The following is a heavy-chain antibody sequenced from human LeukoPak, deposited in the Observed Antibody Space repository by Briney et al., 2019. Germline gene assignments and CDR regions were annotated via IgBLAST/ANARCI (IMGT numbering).Heavy chain of an antibody. CDR3: ARTSIAARRKKYNWFDP. D-gene: IGHD6-6*01. J-gene: IGHJ5*02. Sequence: GASVKVSCKASGYTFTSYDINWVRQATGQGLGWMGWMNPNSGNTGYAQKFQGRVTITRNTSISTAYMELSSLRSEDTAVYYCARTSIAARRKKYNWFDPWGQGTLVTVSS. CDR1: GYTFTSYD. V-gene: IGHV1-8*03. CDR2: MNPNSGNT.